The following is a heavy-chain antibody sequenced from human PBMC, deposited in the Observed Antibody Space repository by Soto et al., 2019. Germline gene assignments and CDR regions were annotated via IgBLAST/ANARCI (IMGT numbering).Heavy chain of an antibody. D-gene: IGHD3-22*01. CDR2: ISGSGGST. V-gene: IGHV3-23*01. CDR3: SSSGYRHPFDY. CDR1: GFNFCSYA. Sequence: AGGALKPSRASSGFNFCSYAMSWVRQAPGKGLEWVSAISGSGGSTYYADSVKGRFTISRDNSKNTLYLQMNSLRAEDTAVYYCSSSGYRHPFDYWGQGTLVTVSS. J-gene: IGHJ4*02.